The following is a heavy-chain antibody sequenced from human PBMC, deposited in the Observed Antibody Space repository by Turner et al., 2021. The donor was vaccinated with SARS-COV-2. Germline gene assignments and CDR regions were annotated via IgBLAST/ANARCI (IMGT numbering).Heavy chain of an antibody. V-gene: IGHV3-33*01. D-gene: IGHD1-7*01. CDR2: IWYAGSYK. CDR1: GFTFSSYG. Sequence: QVQLVESGGGVVQPGRSLRPTCAASGFTFSSYGMHWVRQAPGKGLEWVAVIWYAGSYKYYADSVKGRFTISRDNSKNTLYLQMNSLRAEDTALYYCARDGGTGTTFPFFDYWGQGTLVTVSS. J-gene: IGHJ4*02. CDR3: ARDGGTGTTFPFFDY.